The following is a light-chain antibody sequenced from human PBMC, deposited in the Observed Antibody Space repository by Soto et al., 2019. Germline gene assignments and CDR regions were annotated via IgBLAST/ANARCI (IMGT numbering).Light chain of an antibody. Sequence: IEMTQSPATLAASLGDRVTITCRASQSISTWLAWYQQKPGKAPKLLIYDVSNLESGVPLRFSGSGSGTEFTLTISSPHPDDAATYYCQQYNTFWTFGQGTKVDIK. CDR2: DVS. CDR1: QSISTW. V-gene: IGKV1-5*01. CDR3: QQYNTFWT. J-gene: IGKJ1*01.